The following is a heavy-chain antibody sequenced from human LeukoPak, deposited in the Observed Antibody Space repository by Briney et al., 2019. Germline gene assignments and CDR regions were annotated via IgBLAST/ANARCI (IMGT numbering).Heavy chain of an antibody. D-gene: IGHD2-2*01. Sequence: GGSLRLSCAPSGFPFETNAMSWVRQAPGQGLEWMGWINPNSGGTNYAQKFQGRVTMTRDTSISTAYMELSRLRSDDTAVYYCARDFRRREYCTSTSCSNLNWFDPWGQGTLVTVSS. CDR3: ARDFRRREYCTSTSCSNLNWFDP. CDR2: INPNSGGT. J-gene: IGHJ5*02. CDR1: GFPFETNA. V-gene: IGHV1-2*02.